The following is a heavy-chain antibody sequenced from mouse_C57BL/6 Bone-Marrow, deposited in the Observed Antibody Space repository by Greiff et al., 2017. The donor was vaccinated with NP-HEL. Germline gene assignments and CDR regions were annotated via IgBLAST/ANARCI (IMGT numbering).Heavy chain of an antibody. Sequence: QVQLQQPGAELVKPGASVKLSCKASGYTFTSYWMQWVKQRPGQGLEWIGEIDPSDSYTNYNQKFKGKATLTVDTSSSSAYMQLSSLTAEDSAVYYCARDGSSPYDAMDYWGQGTSVTVSS. V-gene: IGHV1-50*01. CDR3: ARDGSSPYDAMDY. D-gene: IGHD1-1*01. CDR1: GYTFTSYW. J-gene: IGHJ4*01. CDR2: IDPSDSYT.